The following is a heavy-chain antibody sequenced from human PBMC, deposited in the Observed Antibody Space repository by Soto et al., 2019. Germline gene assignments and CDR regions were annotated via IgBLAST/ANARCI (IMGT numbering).Heavy chain of an antibody. CDR1: GFTFSTYT. CDR3: AKRAVAGRNWYFDL. CDR2: ISGTGGSS. V-gene: IGHV3-23*01. D-gene: IGHD6-19*01. Sequence: EVQLLESGGGLVQPGGSLRLSCAASGFTFSTYTMCWVRQAPGKGMECVSAISGTGGSSSYTDSVKGRFTISRDNSKNTLSLQMDSLRAEDTARYYCAKRAVAGRNWYFDLWGRGTLVTVSS. J-gene: IGHJ2*01.